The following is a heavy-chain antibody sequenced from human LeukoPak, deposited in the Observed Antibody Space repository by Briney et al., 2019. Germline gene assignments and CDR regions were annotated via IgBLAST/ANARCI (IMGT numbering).Heavy chain of an antibody. J-gene: IGHJ3*02. CDR3: ATSPYYDFWSGHNGAFDI. D-gene: IGHD3-3*01. V-gene: IGHV1-69*13. CDR1: GGTFGSYA. CDR2: IIPIFSTA. Sequence: GASVKVSCKASGGTFGSYAISWVRQAPGQGLEWMGGIIPIFSTANYAQKFQGRVTITADESTSPVYVVLSSLRSEDTAVYYCATSPYYDFWSGHNGAFDIWGQGTMVIVSS.